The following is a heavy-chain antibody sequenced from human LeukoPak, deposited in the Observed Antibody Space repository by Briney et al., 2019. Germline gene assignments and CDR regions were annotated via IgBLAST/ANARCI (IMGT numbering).Heavy chain of an antibody. CDR3: ARDAGDYYDSSGYTGYFQH. D-gene: IGHD3-22*01. Sequence: GGSLRLSCAASGFTFSSYSMNWVRQTPGKGLEWVSSISENGRSTYYADSVKGRFTISRDNSKNTLYLQMNSLRAEDTAVYYCARDAGDYYDSSGYTGYFQHWGQGTLVTVSS. CDR1: GFTFSSYS. J-gene: IGHJ1*01. V-gene: IGHV3-23*01. CDR2: ISENGRST.